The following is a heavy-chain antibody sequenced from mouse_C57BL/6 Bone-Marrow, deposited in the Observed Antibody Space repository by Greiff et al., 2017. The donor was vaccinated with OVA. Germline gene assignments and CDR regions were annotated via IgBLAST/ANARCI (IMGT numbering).Heavy chain of an antibody. D-gene: IGHD3-1*01. Sequence: VQLQESGAELARPGASVKLSCKASGYTFTSYGISWVKQRTGQGLEWIGEIYPRSGNTYYNEKFKGKATLTADKSSSTAYMELRSLTSEDSAVYFCARRAPLYAMDYWGQGTSVTVSS. CDR2: IYPRSGNT. CDR1: GYTFTSYG. CDR3: ARRAPLYAMDY. J-gene: IGHJ4*01. V-gene: IGHV1-81*01.